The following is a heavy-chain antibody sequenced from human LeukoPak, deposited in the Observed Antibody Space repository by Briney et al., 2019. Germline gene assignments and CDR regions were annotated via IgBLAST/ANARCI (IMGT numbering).Heavy chain of an antibody. CDR1: GFTFSSYG. V-gene: IGHV3-30*03. Sequence: GGSLRLSCAASGFTFSSYGMHWVRQAPGKGLEWVAVISYDGSNKYYADSVKGRFTISRDNSKNTLYLQMNSLRAEDTAVYYCARTPWLRVVSDLWGRGTLVTVSS. CDR2: ISYDGSNK. J-gene: IGHJ2*01. D-gene: IGHD5-12*01. CDR3: ARTPWLRVVSDL.